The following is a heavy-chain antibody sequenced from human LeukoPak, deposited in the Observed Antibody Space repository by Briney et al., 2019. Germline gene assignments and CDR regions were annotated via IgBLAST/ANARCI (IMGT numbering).Heavy chain of an antibody. CDR1: GFTVSSNY. CDR2: IYSGGST. CDR3: ARALNTPGSLLWFGEFYGMDV. Sequence: GGSLRLSCAASGFTVSSNYMSWVRQASGKGLEWVSGIYSGGSTYYADSVKGRFTISRDNSKNTLYLQMNSLRAEDTAVYYCARALNTPGSLLWFGEFYGMDVWGQGTTVTVSS. J-gene: IGHJ6*02. D-gene: IGHD3-10*01. V-gene: IGHV3-66*01.